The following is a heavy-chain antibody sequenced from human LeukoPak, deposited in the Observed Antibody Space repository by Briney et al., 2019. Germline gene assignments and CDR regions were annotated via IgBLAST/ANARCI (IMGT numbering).Heavy chain of an antibody. CDR1: GGSFSGYY. CDR3: ARGPLRIVVTYYYYGMDV. D-gene: IGHD2-15*01. Sequence: SETLSLTCAVYGGSFSGYYWSWIRQPPGKGLEWIGEINHSGSTNYNPSLKSRVTISVDTSKNQFSLKLSSVTAADTAVYYCARGPLRIVVTYYYYGMDVWGRGTTVTVSS. J-gene: IGHJ6*02. V-gene: IGHV4-34*01. CDR2: INHSGST.